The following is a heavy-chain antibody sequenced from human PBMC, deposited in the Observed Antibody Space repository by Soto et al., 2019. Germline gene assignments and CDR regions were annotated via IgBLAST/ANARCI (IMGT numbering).Heavy chain of an antibody. V-gene: IGHV1-2*04. CDR1: GYTFTGYY. Sequence: ASVKVSCKASGYTFTGYYMHWVRQAPGQGLEWMGWINPNSGGTNYAQKFQGWVTMTRDTSVSTAYMELSRLRSDDTAVYYCARSAVPIVVVPAARSWFDPWGQGTLVTVSS. CDR3: ARSAVPIVVVPAARSWFDP. CDR2: INPNSGGT. J-gene: IGHJ5*02. D-gene: IGHD2-2*01.